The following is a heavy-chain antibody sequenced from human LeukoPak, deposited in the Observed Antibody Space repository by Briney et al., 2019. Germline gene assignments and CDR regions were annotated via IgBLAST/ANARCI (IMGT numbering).Heavy chain of an antibody. V-gene: IGHV3-23*01. Sequence: GGSLRLSCAASGFTFSSYAMSWVRQAPGKGLEWVSAISGSGGSTYYADSVKGRFTISRDNSKNTLYLQMDSLRAEDTAVYYCAKAPRWFGELAEWGQGTLVTVSS. CDR2: ISGSGGST. CDR1: GFTFSSYA. CDR3: AKAPRWFGELAE. D-gene: IGHD3-10*01. J-gene: IGHJ4*02.